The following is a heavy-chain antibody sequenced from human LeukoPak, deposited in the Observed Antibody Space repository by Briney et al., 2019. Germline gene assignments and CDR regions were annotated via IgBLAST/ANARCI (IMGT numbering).Heavy chain of an antibody. CDR2: IKQDGSEK. V-gene: IGHV3-7*01. J-gene: IGHJ3*02. Sequence: GGSLRLSCAASGFTFSSYWMSWVRQAPGKGLEWVANIKQDGSEKYYVDSVKGRFTISRDNAKNSLYLQMNSLRAEDTAVYYCAREGPGSADAFDIWGQGTMATVSS. D-gene: IGHD6-19*01. CDR3: AREGPGSADAFDI. CDR1: GFTFSSYW.